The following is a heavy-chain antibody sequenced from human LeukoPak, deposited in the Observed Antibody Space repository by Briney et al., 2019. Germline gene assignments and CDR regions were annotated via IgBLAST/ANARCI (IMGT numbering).Heavy chain of an antibody. Sequence: GGSLRLSCAASGFTFSSYSMNWVRQALGKGLEWVSSISSSSSYIYYADSVKGRFTISRDNAKNSLYLRMNSLRAEDTAVYYCARDLRWYSDYWGQGTLVTVSS. CDR3: ARDLRWYSDY. CDR2: ISSSSSYI. CDR1: GFTFSSYS. V-gene: IGHV3-21*01. J-gene: IGHJ4*02. D-gene: IGHD4-23*01.